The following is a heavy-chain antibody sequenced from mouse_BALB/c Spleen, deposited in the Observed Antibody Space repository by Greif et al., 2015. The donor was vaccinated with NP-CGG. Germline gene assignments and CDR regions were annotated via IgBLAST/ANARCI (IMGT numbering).Heavy chain of an antibody. CDR3: ARFTYYGYDGYAMDY. V-gene: IGHV3-8*02. CDR1: GDSITSGY. J-gene: IGHJ4*01. D-gene: IGHD2-9*01. Sequence: EVQRVESGPSLVKPSQTLSLTCSVTGDSITSGYWNWIRKFPGNKLEYMGYISYSGSTYYNPSLKSRISITRDTPKNXDLPQVNSVTTEDTATYYCARFTYYGYDGYAMDYWGQGTSVTVSS. CDR2: ISYSGST.